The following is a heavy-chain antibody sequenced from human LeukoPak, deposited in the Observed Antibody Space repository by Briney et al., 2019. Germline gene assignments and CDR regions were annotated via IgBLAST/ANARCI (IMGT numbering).Heavy chain of an antibody. Sequence: SVKVSCKASGGTFSSYAISWVRQAPGQGLEWMGGIIPVFGTANYAQKFQGRVTITTDESTSTAYMELSSLRSEDTAVYYCARTYCSSTSCYNNWFDPWGQGTLVTVSS. CDR1: GGTFSSYA. V-gene: IGHV1-69*05. CDR2: IIPVFGTA. J-gene: IGHJ5*02. CDR3: ARTYCSSTSCYNNWFDP. D-gene: IGHD2-2*01.